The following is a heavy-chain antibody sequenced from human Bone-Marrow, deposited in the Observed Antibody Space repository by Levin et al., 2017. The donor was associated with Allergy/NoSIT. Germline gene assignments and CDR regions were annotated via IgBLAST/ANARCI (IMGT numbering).Heavy chain of an antibody. Sequence: GASVKVSCKASGYTFTSYGISWVRQAPGQGLEWMGWISAYNGNTNYAQKLQGRVTMTTDTSTSTAYMELRSLRSDDTAVYYCARVDCYGDYDPRPAGRIYYYYGMDVWGQGTTVTVSS. CDR1: GYTFTSYG. V-gene: IGHV1-18*01. CDR2: ISAYNGNT. CDR3: ARVDCYGDYDPRPAGRIYYYYGMDV. J-gene: IGHJ6*02. D-gene: IGHD4-17*01.